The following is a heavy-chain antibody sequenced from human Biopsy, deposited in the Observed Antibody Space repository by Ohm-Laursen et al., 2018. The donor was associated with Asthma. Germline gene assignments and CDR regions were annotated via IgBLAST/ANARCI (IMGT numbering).Heavy chain of an antibody. Sequence: GSSVKVSCKASGGTFRTYAFNWVRQAPGQGLEWMGGIIPMYGVPKVAQKFQARVSITADEATSTVYMELSSLRSEDTAVYYCTRWSLRVRDTPNDYWGQGTLVTVSS. V-gene: IGHV1-69*01. CDR3: TRWSLRVRDTPNDY. J-gene: IGHJ4*02. CDR1: GGTFRTYA. CDR2: IIPMYGVP. D-gene: IGHD3-16*01.